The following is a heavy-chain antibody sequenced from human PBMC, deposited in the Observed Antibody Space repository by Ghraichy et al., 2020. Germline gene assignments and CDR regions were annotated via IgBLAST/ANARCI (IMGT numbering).Heavy chain of an antibody. D-gene: IGHD1-26*01. Sequence: GGSLRLSCAASGFTFGSFWMSWVRQAPGKGLVWVSRINSDGSSTIYVDSVKGRFTTSRDNAKNTLYLQMNSLRAEDTAVYYCTSSGSYSVWGQGTLVTVSS. CDR1: GFTFGSFW. CDR2: INSDGSST. V-gene: IGHV3-74*01. CDR3: TSSGSYSV. J-gene: IGHJ4*02.